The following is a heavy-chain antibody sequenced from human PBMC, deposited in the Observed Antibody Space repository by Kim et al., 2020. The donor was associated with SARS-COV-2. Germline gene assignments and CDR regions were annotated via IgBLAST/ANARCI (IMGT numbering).Heavy chain of an antibody. CDR1: GFIFSNSW. J-gene: IGHJ4*02. Sequence: GGSLRLSCAASGFIFSNSWMTWVRQAPGKGLEWVATISADGSQKYHVDSVKGRFTISRDNAENSLYLQMNSLRAEDTAIYYCTRSLEYWGQGTLGTVSS. CDR2: ISADGSQK. V-gene: IGHV3-7*01. CDR3: TRSLEY.